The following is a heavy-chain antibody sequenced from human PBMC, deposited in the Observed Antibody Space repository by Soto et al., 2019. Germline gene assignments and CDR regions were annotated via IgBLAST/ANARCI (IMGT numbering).Heavy chain of an antibody. Sequence: QVQLVQSGAEVKKPGASVKVSCKASGYTLTSYGITWVRQAPGQGLEWLGWISAYNGNTSHAQKLQGRVTMTTDSSTSTAYMELMSLRSDDTAVYYCARDNPPLGYWGQGTLFTVSS. CDR3: ARDNPPLGY. J-gene: IGHJ4*02. V-gene: IGHV1-18*01. CDR1: GYTLTSYG. CDR2: ISAYNGNT.